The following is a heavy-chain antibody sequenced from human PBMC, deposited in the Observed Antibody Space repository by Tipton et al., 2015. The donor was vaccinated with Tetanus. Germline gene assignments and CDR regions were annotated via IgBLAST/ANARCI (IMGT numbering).Heavy chain of an antibody. V-gene: IGHV4-31*01. CDR3: ARVVPYYYDTSGHHGEYLQE. CDR2: IYYSGST. D-gene: IGHD3-22*01. J-gene: IGHJ1*01. Sequence: TLSLTCTVSGASFRNDGYYWSWVRQHPGRGLEWIGYIYYSGSTYYNPSLKSPVTISVDTSKNQFSLTVSSVTAADTAVYYCARVVPYYYDTSGHHGEYLQEWGQGTQVIVSS. CDR1: GASFRNDGYY.